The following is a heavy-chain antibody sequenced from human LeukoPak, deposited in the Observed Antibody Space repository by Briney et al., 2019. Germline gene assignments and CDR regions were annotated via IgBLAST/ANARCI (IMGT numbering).Heavy chain of an antibody. CDR2: IRSKANSYAT. Sequence: EAGGSLRLSCAASGFTFSGSAMHWVRQASGKGLEWVGRIRSKANSYATAYAASVKGRFTISRDNAKNSLYLQMNSLRAEDTAVYYCATNLRYFDWANDYWGQGTLVTVSS. CDR1: GFTFSGSA. V-gene: IGHV3-73*01. J-gene: IGHJ4*02. CDR3: ATNLRYFDWANDY. D-gene: IGHD3-9*01.